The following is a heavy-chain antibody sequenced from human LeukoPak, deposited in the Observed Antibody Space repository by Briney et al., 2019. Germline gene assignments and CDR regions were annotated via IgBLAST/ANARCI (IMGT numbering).Heavy chain of an antibody. CDR3: ARASSSWYYFDY. CDR1: GFSFSSYE. V-gene: IGHV3-48*03. J-gene: IGHJ4*02. D-gene: IGHD6-13*01. Sequence: GGSLRLSCAASGFSFSSYEMNWVRQAPEKGLEWVSYVRSSGDIIHYADSVKGRFTISRDDAKNSLYLQMNSLRPDDTGLYYCARASSSWYYFDYWGQGTLVTVSS. CDR2: VRSSGDII.